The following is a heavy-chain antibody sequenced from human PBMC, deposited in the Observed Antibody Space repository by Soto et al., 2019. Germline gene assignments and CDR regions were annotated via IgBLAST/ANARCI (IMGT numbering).Heavy chain of an antibody. Sequence: QVQLVESGGGVVQPGRSLRLSCAASGFTFSNYGMHWVRQAPGKGLEWVALISYDGTNKYYGDSVKGRFTISRDNSKNTLYLKKNGRRGGDRVVYYWGGSPGESSGWPPFAPGGRGPLFPVSS. CDR3: GGSPGESSGWPPFAP. D-gene: IGHD6-25*01. CDR1: GFTFSNYG. CDR2: ISYDGTNK. V-gene: IGHV3-30*03. J-gene: IGHJ5*02.